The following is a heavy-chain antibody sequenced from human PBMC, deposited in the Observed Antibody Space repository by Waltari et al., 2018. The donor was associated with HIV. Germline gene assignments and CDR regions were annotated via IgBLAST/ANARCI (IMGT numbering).Heavy chain of an antibody. CDR1: GYSFNNYG. J-gene: IGHJ6*02. CDR3: ARFGDCGGECYRYYYYGMDV. Sequence: QGQLVQSGAEVKKPGASVKVSCKASGYSFNNYGISWVRQAPGQGLEWMGWVSTYKGNTKDEQNLQGRATMTTDTSTTTAYMDLRSLTSDDTAVYYCARFGDCGGECYRYYYYGMDVWGQGTTVTVSS. CDR2: VSTYKGNT. V-gene: IGHV1-18*01. D-gene: IGHD2-21*01.